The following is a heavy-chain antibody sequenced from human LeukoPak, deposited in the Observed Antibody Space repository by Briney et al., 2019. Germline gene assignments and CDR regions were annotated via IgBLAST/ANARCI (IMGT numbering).Heavy chain of an antibody. CDR1: GGTFSSYA. V-gene: IGHV1-69*13. Sequence: SVKVSCKASGGTFSSYAISWVRQAPGQGLEWMGGIIPLFATPKYAQKFQGRVTITADESTSTAYMELSSLRSEDTAVYYCARDLIGSGGYSYGFDAFDIWGQGTMVTVSS. CDR2: IIPLFATP. CDR3: ARDLIGSGGYSYGFDAFDI. J-gene: IGHJ3*02. D-gene: IGHD5-18*01.